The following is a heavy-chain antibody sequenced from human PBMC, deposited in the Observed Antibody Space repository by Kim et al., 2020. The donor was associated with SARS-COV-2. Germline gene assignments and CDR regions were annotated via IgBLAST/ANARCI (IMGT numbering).Heavy chain of an antibody. Sequence: YADSVKGRFTISSDNSKNTLYLQMNSLRAEYTAVYYCATSDYYGSGSFDYWGQGTLVTVSS. J-gene: IGHJ4*02. V-gene: IGHV3-30*01. D-gene: IGHD3-10*01. CDR3: ATSDYYGSGSFDY.